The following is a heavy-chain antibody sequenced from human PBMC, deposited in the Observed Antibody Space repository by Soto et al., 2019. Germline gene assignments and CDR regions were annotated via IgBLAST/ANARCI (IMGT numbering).Heavy chain of an antibody. V-gene: IGHV3-33*01. CDR3: ARDIMTTVTHDAFDI. CDR2: IWYDGSNK. J-gene: IGHJ3*02. D-gene: IGHD4-17*01. CDR1: GFTFSSYG. Sequence: GGSLRLSCAASGFTFSSYGMHWVRQAPGKGLEWVAVIWYDGSNKYYADSVKGRFTISRDNSKNTLYLQMNSLRAEDTAVYYCARDIMTTVTHDAFDIWGQGTMVTVS.